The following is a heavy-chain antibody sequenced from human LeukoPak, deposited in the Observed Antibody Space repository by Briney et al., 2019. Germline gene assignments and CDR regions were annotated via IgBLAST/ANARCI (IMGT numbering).Heavy chain of an antibody. CDR1: GFTFSRYA. J-gene: IGHJ3*02. V-gene: IGHV3-23*01. D-gene: IGHD2-15*01. CDR3: ARGRGSRYGCDVFDI. Sequence: GGSLRLSCAASGFTFSRYAMTWVRQAPGKGLEWVSLISGGGGDTYYADSVKGRFTISRDNSKNTLSLQMNSLRVEDTGRYYCARGRGSRYGCDVFDIWGQGTMVTVSP. CDR2: ISGGGGDT.